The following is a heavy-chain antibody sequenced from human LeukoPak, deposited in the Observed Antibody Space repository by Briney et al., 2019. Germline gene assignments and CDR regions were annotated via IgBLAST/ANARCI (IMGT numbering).Heavy chain of an antibody. Sequence: PSETLSLTCTVSGGSISSYYWSWIRQPAGKAPEWIGRIYSSGIINYNPSLKSRVTMSLDNSKNQLSLKLSYVTAADTAVYYCASHYASASSWFDPWGQGTLVTVSS. CDR3: ASHYASASSWFDP. CDR2: IYSSGII. D-gene: IGHD3-10*01. CDR1: GGSISSYY. V-gene: IGHV4-4*07. J-gene: IGHJ5*02.